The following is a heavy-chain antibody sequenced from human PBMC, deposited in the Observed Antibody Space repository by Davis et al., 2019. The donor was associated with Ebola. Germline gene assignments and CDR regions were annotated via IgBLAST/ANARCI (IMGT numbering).Heavy chain of an antibody. J-gene: IGHJ4*02. V-gene: IGHV4-30-2*01. CDR1: VGSISSGGYS. CDR3: VRGRTWGIPDY. D-gene: IGHD7-27*01. CDR2: IYHSGST. Sequence: SETLSLTCAVSVGSISSGGYSWSWIRQPPGKGLEWIGYIYHSGSTYYNPSLKSRVVISVDTSKNQFSLNLTSVTAADTAIYYCVRGRTWGIPDYWGQGTLVTVSS.